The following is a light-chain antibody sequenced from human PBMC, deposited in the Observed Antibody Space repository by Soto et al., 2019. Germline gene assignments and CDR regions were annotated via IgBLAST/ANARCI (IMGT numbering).Light chain of an antibody. V-gene: IGKV1-17*03. Sequence: DIQMTQSPSALSASIRDRVTITCRASQGIGNYVAWFQVKPGKVPKRLIYAASSLQSGVPSRFSGYGSGTEFTLTISSLQPEDSATYYCQQYHIYPYTFGQGTKLEIK. CDR3: QQYHIYPYT. CDR2: AAS. CDR1: QGIGNY. J-gene: IGKJ2*01.